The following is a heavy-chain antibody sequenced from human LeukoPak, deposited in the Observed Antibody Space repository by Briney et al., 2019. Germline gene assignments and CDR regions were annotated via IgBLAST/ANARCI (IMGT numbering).Heavy chain of an antibody. J-gene: IGHJ3*02. V-gene: IGHV3-30*04. CDR1: GFTFSSYA. CDR3: AGESFDI. Sequence: PGGSLRLSCAASGFTFSSYAMDWVRQAPGKGLEWVAVISKDGSKQNCADSVKGRFTVSRDNSNNTVYLQMNSLKTEDTAVYYCAGESFDIWSQGTMVTVSS. CDR2: ISKDGSKQ.